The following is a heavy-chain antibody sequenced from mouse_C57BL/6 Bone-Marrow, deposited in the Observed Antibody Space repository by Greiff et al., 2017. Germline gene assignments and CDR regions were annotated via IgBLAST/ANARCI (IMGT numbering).Heavy chain of an antibody. Sequence: VQLQQSGAELARPGASVKLSCKASGYTFTSYGISWVKQRTGQGLEWIGEIYPRSGNTYYNEKFKGKATLTADKSSSTAYMELRSRTSEDSAVYFCAPYYYGSWYFDVWGTGTTVTVSS. J-gene: IGHJ1*03. D-gene: IGHD1-1*01. V-gene: IGHV1-81*01. CDR1: GYTFTSYG. CDR2: IYPRSGNT. CDR3: APYYYGSWYFDV.